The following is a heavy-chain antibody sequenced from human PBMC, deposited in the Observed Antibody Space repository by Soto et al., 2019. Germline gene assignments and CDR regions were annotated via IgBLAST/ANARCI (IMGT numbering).Heavy chain of an antibody. CDR1: GFIVSTNY. V-gene: IGHV3-66*01. J-gene: IGHJ4*02. CDR3: ARALFGVDSY. Sequence: EVQLVESGGDLVQPGGSLRLSCAASGFIVSTNYMSWVRQAPGKGLEWVSVIYSGGSAYYADSVKGRFIISRDNSKTTLSLQMNSLRAEDTAVYYCARALFGVDSYWGQGTLVTVSS. D-gene: IGHD3-3*01. CDR2: IYSGGSA.